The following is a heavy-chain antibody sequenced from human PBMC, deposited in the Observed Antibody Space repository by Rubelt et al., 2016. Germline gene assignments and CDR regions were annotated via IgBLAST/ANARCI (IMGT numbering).Heavy chain of an antibody. CDR1: GYTFTTYG. CDR2: LNTYNDKT. Sequence: QVHLVQSAIEVKKPGASVKISCKTSGYTFTTYGIIWVRRAPGQGLEWMGWLNTYNDKTNYPQKFQGRVSMTTDSSTNTAYMELRSLRADDTAVYYCARGYFDSTGDFDYWGQGTLVTVSS. J-gene: IGHJ4*02. V-gene: IGHV1-18*01. CDR3: ARGYFDSTGDFDY. D-gene: IGHD3-22*01.